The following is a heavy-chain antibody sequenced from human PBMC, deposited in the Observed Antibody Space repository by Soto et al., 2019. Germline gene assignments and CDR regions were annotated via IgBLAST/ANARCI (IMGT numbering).Heavy chain of an antibody. CDR3: ARTRKSYDFWSGYRPENWFDP. CDR1: GGSISSGGYY. V-gene: IGHV4-31*03. CDR2: IYYSGST. D-gene: IGHD3-3*01. J-gene: IGHJ5*02. Sequence: QVQLQESGPGLVKPSQTLSLTCTVSGGSISSGGYYWSWIRQHPGKGLEWIGYIYYSGSTYYNPSRQSRVTISVDTSKNQFSLKLSSVTAADTAVYYCARTRKSYDFWSGYRPENWFDPWGQGTLVTVSS.